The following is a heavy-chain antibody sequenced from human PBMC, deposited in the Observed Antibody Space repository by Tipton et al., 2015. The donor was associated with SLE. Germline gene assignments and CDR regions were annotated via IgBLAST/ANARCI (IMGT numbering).Heavy chain of an antibody. CDR2: IYTSGST. D-gene: IGHD3-10*01. J-gene: IGHJ5*02. Sequence: TLSLTCTVSGGSISSYYWSWIRQPAGKGLEWIGRIYTSGSTNYNPSLKSRVTMSVATSKNQFSRKLSSVTAADTAVYYCARGGDSTGGFDPWGQGTLVTVSA. V-gene: IGHV4-4*07. CDR1: GGSISSYY. CDR3: ARGGDSTGGFDP.